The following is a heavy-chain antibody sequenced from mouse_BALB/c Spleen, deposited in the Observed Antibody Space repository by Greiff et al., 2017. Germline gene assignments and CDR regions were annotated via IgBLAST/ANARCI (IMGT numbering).Heavy chain of an antibody. CDR1: GFSLTSYG. D-gene: IGHD1-1*01. CDR2: IWAGGST. V-gene: IGHV2-9*02. CDR3: ARVFSPITTVVAPYAMDY. Sequence: VMLVESGPGLVAPSQSLSITCTVSGFSLTSYGVHWVRQPPGKGLEWLGVIWAGGSTNYNSALMSRLSISKDNSKSQVFLKMNSLQTDDTAMYYCARVFSPITTVVAPYAMDYWGQGTSVTVSS. J-gene: IGHJ4*01.